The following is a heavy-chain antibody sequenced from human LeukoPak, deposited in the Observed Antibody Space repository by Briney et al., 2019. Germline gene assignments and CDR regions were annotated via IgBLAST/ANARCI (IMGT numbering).Heavy chain of an antibody. D-gene: IGHD6-13*01. V-gene: IGHV3-30*18. CDR1: GFTFSSFE. CDR3: AKKKEGTWQQLGDY. Sequence: GGSLRLSCAVSGFTFSSFEMNWVRQAPGKGLEWVAVISYHEGNIYYADSVKGRFTTSRDNSKNTLYLQMNSLRSEDTAVYYCAKKKEGTWQQLGDYWGQGTLVTVSS. CDR2: ISYHEGNI. J-gene: IGHJ4*02.